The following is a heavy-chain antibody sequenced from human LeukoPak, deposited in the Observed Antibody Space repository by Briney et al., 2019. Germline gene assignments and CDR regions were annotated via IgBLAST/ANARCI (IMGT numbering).Heavy chain of an antibody. V-gene: IGHV1-69*06. CDR3: ARRGFDFWSGYYQPTFDAFDI. CDR1: GGTFSSYA. J-gene: IGHJ3*02. D-gene: IGHD3-3*01. CDR2: IIPIFGTA. Sequence: SVKVSCKASGGTFSSYAISWVRQAPGQGLEWMGGIIPIFGTANYAQKFQGRVTITADKSTSTAYMELSSLRSEDTAVYYCARRGFDFWSGYYQPTFDAFDIWGQGTMVTVSS.